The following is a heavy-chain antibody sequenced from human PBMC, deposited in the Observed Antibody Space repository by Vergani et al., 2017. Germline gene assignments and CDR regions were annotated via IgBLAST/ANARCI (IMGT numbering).Heavy chain of an antibody. CDR1: GGTFSSYA. V-gene: IGHV1-69*13. J-gene: IGHJ4*02. D-gene: IGHD6-13*01. Sequence: QVQLVQSGAEVKKPGSSVKVSCKASGGTFSSYAISWVRQAPGQGLEWMGGIIPIFGTANYAQKCQCRVTITADESTSTAYMELGSLSSEDTAVAYCARGGSSWYDGAYWGQGTLVTVSS. CDR2: IIPIFGTA. CDR3: ARGGSSWYDGAY.